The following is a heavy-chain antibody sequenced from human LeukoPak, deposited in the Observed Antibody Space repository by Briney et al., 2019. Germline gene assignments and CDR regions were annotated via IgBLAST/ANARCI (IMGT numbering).Heavy chain of an antibody. CDR2: IFSNDEK. D-gene: IGHD3-16*01. V-gene: IGHV2-26*01. CDR1: GGSISSSSYQ. CDR3: ARITLGGYFDY. Sequence: ETLSLTCTVSGGSISSSSYQWGWVRQPPGKALEWLAYIFSNDEKSYSTSLRSRLTISKDTSKSQVVLTMTNMDPVDTATYYCARITLGGYFDYWGQGTLVTVSS. J-gene: IGHJ4*02.